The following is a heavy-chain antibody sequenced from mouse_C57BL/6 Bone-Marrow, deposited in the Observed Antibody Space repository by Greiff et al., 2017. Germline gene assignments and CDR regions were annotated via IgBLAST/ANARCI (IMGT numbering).Heavy chain of an antibody. J-gene: IGHJ2*01. Sequence: EVQLQQSGPELVKPGASVKISCKASGYTFTDYYMNWVKQSHGKSLEWIGDINPNNGGTSYNQKLKGKATLTVDKSSSTAYMEVRSLTSEDAAVYYCASSKLYYFDYWGQGTTLTVSS. D-gene: IGHD1-3*01. V-gene: IGHV1-26*01. CDR1: GYTFTDYY. CDR2: INPNNGGT. CDR3: ASSKLYYFDY.